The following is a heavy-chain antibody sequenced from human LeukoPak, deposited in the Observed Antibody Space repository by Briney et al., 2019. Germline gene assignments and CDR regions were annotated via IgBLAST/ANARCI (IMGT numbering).Heavy chain of an antibody. D-gene: IGHD3-10*01. J-gene: IGHJ4*02. CDR3: ARDRYGLGSYD. Sequence: GGSLRLSCAASRFTFSSYEMNWVRQAPGKGLEWVSYISSSGSTIYYADSVKGRFTISRDNAKNSLYLQMNSLRAEDTAVYYCARDRYGLGSYDWGQGTLATVSS. V-gene: IGHV3-48*03. CDR1: RFTFSSYE. CDR2: ISSSGSTI.